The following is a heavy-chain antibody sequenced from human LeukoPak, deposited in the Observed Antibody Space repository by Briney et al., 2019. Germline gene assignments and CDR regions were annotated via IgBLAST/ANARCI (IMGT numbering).Heavy chain of an antibody. CDR3: AREGSGVAGHFDY. CDR2: ISSSSSYI. Sequence: GGSLRLSCAASGFTFSSYRMNWVRRAPGKGLEWVSSISSSSSYIYYANSVKGRFTISRDNAKNSLYLQMNSLRAEDTAVYYCAREGSGVAGHFDYWGQGTLVTVSS. V-gene: IGHV3-21*01. CDR1: GFTFSSYR. J-gene: IGHJ4*02. D-gene: IGHD6-19*01.